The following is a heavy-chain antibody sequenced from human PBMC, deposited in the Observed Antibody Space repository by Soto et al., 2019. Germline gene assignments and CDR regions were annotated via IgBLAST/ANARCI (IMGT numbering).Heavy chain of an antibody. Sequence: GGSLRLSCAASGFTFYSYAMSWVRQAPGKGLEWVATIGSVGGDTYYADSVKGRFTISRDDSKNTLLLQMNSLRAEDTAVYYCVKDRMAYNSVWDPFDIWGQGTMVTVSS. V-gene: IGHV3-23*01. D-gene: IGHD1-20*01. CDR3: VKDRMAYNSVWDPFDI. CDR1: GFTFYSYA. J-gene: IGHJ3*02. CDR2: IGSVGGDT.